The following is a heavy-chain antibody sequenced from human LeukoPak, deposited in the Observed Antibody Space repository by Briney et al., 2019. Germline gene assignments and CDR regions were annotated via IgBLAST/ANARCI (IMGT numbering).Heavy chain of an antibody. J-gene: IGHJ4*02. CDR1: GGSFSGYY. CDR3: ARNARSGWYYFDY. Sequence: SETLSLTCAVYGGSFSGYYWSWTRQPPGKGLEWIGEINHSGSTNYNPSLKSRVTISVDTSKNQFSLKLSSVTAADTAVYYCARNARSGWYYFDYWGQGTLVTVSS. D-gene: IGHD6-19*01. CDR2: INHSGST. V-gene: IGHV4-34*01.